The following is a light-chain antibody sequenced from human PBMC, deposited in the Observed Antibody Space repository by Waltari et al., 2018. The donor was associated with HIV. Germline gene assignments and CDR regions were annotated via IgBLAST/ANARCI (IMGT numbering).Light chain of an antibody. CDR2: KAS. CDR1: QSIGYW. CDR3: QQSQSFLYT. Sequence: DIQLTQSPSTLSASAGAGVTITCRASQSIGYWLAWYQVKPGRGPKLLIYKASSLEGGVPSRFSGSGSGKEFTLTISSLQPDDFATYYCQQSQSFLYTFGQGTKLEIK. V-gene: IGKV1-5*03. J-gene: IGKJ2*01.